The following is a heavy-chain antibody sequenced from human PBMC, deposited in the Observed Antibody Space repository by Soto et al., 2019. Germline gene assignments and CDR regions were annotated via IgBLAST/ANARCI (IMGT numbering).Heavy chain of an antibody. J-gene: IGHJ4*02. D-gene: IGHD2-2*01. CDR3: ASSFTVPAALGY. Sequence: QVQLVQSGAEVKKPGASVKVSCKASGYTFTSYAMHWVRQAPGQRLEWMGWINAGNGNTKYSQKFQGRVTITSDTAAWTADMEMIRRRADDTAVYYCASSFTVPAALGYLGEGTLVTVST. CDR2: INAGNGNT. V-gene: IGHV1-3*01. CDR1: GYTFTSYA.